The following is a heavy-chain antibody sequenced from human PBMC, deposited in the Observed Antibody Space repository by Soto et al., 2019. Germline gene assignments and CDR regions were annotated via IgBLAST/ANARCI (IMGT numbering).Heavy chain of an antibody. CDR2: ISGSGDST. D-gene: IGHD6-19*01. V-gene: IGHV3-23*01. CDR3: AKGARGIAVAGRGYFQH. Sequence: GGSLRLSCAASGFTFSSYAMSWVRQAPGKGLEWVSGISGSGDSTYYADSVKGRFTISRDNSKNTLYLQMNSLRAEDTAVYYSAKGARGIAVAGRGYFQHWGQGTLVTVS. J-gene: IGHJ1*01. CDR1: GFTFSSYA.